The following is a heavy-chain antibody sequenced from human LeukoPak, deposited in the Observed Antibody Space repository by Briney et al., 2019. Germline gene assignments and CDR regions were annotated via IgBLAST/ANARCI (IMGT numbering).Heavy chain of an antibody. CDR2: IVVGSGNT. CDR1: GFPFSISA. V-gene: IGHV1-58*02. D-gene: IGHD5-24*01. Sequence: GSSVKVSCKASGFPFSISAMQWVRQARGQRLEWIGWIVVGSGNTNYAPEFHERVTITRDMSTTTTYMELSNLRSEDTAFYYCAADGNRDGYPGYWGQGTLVTISS. J-gene: IGHJ4*02. CDR3: AADGNRDGYPGY.